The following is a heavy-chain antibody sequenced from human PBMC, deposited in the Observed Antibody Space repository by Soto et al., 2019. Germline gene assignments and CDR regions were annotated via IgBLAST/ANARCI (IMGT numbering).Heavy chain of an antibody. CDR3: ARDAALKWFDP. Sequence: QVQLQESGTRLVKPSQTLSLTCTVSGGSTSSGGYYWSWIRQYPGKGLEWIGFVYYSGSTYYNPSLKSRVIISVDTSKRQLSLKLSSVTAADTAVYYCARDAALKWFDPWGQGTLVNVSS. CDR1: GGSTSSGGYY. V-gene: IGHV4-31*03. J-gene: IGHJ5*02. D-gene: IGHD2-15*01. CDR2: VYYSGST.